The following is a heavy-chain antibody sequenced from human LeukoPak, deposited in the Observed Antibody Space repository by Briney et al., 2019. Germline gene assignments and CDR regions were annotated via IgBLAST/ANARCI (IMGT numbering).Heavy chain of an antibody. V-gene: IGHV3-23*01. CDR2: ISDSGGST. J-gene: IGHJ4*02. Sequence: PGGSLRLSCAASGFTFSSYAMSWVRQAPGKGLEWVSGISDSGGSTFYADFVKGRFTISRDNSKNTLYLQMNSLRAEDTAVYSCAKVATPRGYCSGGCCYCFDYWGQGTLVTVSS. CDR3: AKVATPRGYCSGGCCYCFDY. CDR1: GFTFSSYA. D-gene: IGHD2-15*01.